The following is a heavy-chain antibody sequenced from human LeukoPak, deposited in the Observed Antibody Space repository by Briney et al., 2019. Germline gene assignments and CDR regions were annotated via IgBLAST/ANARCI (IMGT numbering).Heavy chain of an antibody. V-gene: IGHV3-33*01. CDR3: ARDPIAPSYYFDY. Sequence: GGSLRLSCAASGFTFSSYGMHWVRQAPGKGLEWVAVIWYDGSNKYYADSVKGRFTISRDNSKNTLYLQMNSLRAEDTAVYYCARDPIAPSYYFDYWGQGTLVTVSS. J-gene: IGHJ4*02. CDR2: IWYDGSNK. D-gene: IGHD2-21*01. CDR1: GFTFSSYG.